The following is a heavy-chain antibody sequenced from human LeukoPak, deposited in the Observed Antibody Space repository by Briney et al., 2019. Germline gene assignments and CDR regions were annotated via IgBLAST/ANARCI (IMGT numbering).Heavy chain of an antibody. CDR2: ISYDGSNK. CDR3: ARVRGGRTQPFDY. V-gene: IGHV3-30*03. D-gene: IGHD2-15*01. Sequence: TGGSLRLSCAASGFTFSSYGMHWVRQAPGKGLEWVAVISYDGSNKYYADSVKGRITISRDNSKNTLYLQMNSLRAEDTAVYYCARVRGGRTQPFDYWGQGTLVTVSS. J-gene: IGHJ4*02. CDR1: GFTFSSYG.